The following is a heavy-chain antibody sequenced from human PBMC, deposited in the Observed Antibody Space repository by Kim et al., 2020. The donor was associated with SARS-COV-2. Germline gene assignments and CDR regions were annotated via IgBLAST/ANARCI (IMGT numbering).Heavy chain of an antibody. Sequence: GGSLRLSCAASGFTFSSYAMHWVRQAPGKGLEWVAVISYDGSNKYYADSVKGRFTISRDNSKNTLYLQMNSPRAEDTAVYYCARDLPYSSSGWYRHYYGMDVWGQGTTVTVSS. V-gene: IGHV3-30*04. J-gene: IGHJ6*02. D-gene: IGHD6-19*01. CDR2: ISYDGSNK. CDR1: GFTFSSYA. CDR3: ARDLPYSSSGWYRHYYGMDV.